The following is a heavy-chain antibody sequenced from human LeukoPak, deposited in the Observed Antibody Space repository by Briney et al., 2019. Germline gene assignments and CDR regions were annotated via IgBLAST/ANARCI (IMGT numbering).Heavy chain of an antibody. CDR3: ARDLGIAVAGTRFDYFDY. D-gene: IGHD6-19*01. Sequence: GGSLRLSCAASGFTFSTYSMNWVRQAPGKGLEWVSSISSSSSYIYYADSVRGRFTISRDNAKNSLYLQMNSLRAEDTAVYYCARDLGIAVAGTRFDYFDYWGQGTLVTVSS. CDR2: ISSSSSYI. CDR1: GFTFSTYS. J-gene: IGHJ4*02. V-gene: IGHV3-21*01.